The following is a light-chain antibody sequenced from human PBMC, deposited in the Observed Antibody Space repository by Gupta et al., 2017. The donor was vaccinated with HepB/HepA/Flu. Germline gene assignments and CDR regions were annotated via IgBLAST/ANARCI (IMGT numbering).Light chain of an antibody. V-gene: IGLV10-54*01. CDR1: SNNVGNQG. CDR2: RNN. Sequence: QAGLTQPPSVSKGLRQPATLTCTGNSNNVGNQGAAWLQQHQGHPPKLLSYRNNNRPSGISERLSASRSGNTASLTITGLQPEDEADYYCSAWDSSLNVWVFGGGTKLTVL. CDR3: SAWDSSLNVWV. J-gene: IGLJ3*02.